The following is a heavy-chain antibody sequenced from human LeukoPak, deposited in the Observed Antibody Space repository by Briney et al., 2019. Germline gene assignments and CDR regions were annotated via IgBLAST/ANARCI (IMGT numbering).Heavy chain of an antibody. J-gene: IGHJ5*02. V-gene: IGHV1-2*02. D-gene: IGHD4-17*01. CDR1: GYTFTGYY. CDR3: ARDGSTVTNNWFDP. Sequence: ASVKVSCKASGYTFTGYYMHWVRQAPGQGLEWMGWVNPNSGGTNYAQKFQGRVTMTRDTSISTAYMELSRLRSDDTAVYYCARDGSTVTNNWFDPWGQGTLVTVSS. CDR2: VNPNSGGT.